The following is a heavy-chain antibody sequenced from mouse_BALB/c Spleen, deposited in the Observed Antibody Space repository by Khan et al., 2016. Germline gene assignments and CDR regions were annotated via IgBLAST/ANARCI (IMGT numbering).Heavy chain of an antibody. J-gene: IGHJ1*03. Sequence: EVQLQESGPGLVKPSQSLSLTCSVTGYSITSGYYWNWIRQFPGNKLEWMGYISYDGSNNYNPSLKNRISITRDTSKNQLFLKLNSVTTEDTATYYCASNWEGWYFDVWGTGTTVTVSS. V-gene: IGHV3-6*02. CDR2: ISYDGSN. D-gene: IGHD4-1*01. CDR3: ASNWEGWYFDV. CDR1: GYSITSGYY.